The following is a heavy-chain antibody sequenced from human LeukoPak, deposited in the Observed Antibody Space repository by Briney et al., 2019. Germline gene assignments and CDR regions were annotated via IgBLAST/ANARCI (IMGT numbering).Heavy chain of an antibody. D-gene: IGHD3-10*01. CDR3: ARHGDYYGSGSRY. V-gene: IGHV4-59*08. CDR1: GGSINSYY. Sequence: SETLSLTCTVSGGSINSYYWSWIRQPPGKGLEWIGYIYYSGSTNYNPSLKSRVTISVHTSKNQFSLKLSSVTAADTAVYYCARHGDYYGSGSRYWGQGTLVTVSS. J-gene: IGHJ4*02. CDR2: IYYSGST.